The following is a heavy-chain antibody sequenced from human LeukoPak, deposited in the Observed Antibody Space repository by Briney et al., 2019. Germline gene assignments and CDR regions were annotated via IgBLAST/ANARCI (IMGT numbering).Heavy chain of an antibody. J-gene: IGHJ4*02. CDR2: IYPGDSDT. CDR1: VFSFSNYW. V-gene: IGHV5-51*01. D-gene: IGHD7-27*01. Sequence: GESLKISCKASVFSFSNYWIAWVRQKPGEGLEWMGNIYPGDSDTRYSPSFQGQVTISADKSISTAYLQWSSLKASDTAMYYCARGERGNWGLYYFDYWGQRTLVTVSS. CDR3: ARGERGNWGLYYFDY.